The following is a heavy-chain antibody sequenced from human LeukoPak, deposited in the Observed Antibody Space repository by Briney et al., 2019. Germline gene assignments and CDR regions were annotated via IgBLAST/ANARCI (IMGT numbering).Heavy chain of an antibody. CDR3: ARGSGPGVTTIDS. Sequence: GGSLRLSCAASGFTFSSYDMHWVRQATGKGLEWVSAFHTDGDTYYLDSVKGRFTISREDAKNSSYLQMNTLRAGDTAVYYCARGSGPGVTTIDSWGQGTLVIVSS. D-gene: IGHD4-17*01. CDR2: FHTDGDT. CDR1: GFTFSSYD. V-gene: IGHV3-13*01. J-gene: IGHJ4*02.